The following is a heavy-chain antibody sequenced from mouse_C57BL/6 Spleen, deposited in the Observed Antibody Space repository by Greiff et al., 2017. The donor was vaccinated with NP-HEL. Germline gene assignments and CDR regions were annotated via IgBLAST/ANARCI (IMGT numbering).Heavy chain of an antibody. V-gene: IGHV1-47*01. J-gene: IGHJ4*01. Sequence: QVQLKESGAELVKPGASVKMSCKASGYTFTTYPIEWMKQNHGKSLEWIGNFHPYNDDTKYNEKFKGKATLTVEKSSSTVYLELSRLTSDDSAVYYCARAGSSYGGAMDYWGQGTSVTVSS. CDR1: GYTFTTYP. D-gene: IGHD1-1*01. CDR3: ARAGSSYGGAMDY. CDR2: FHPYNDDT.